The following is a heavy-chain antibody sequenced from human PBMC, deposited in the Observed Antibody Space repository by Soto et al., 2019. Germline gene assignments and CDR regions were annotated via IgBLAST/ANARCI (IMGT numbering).Heavy chain of an antibody. Sequence: GGSLRLSCAASGFTFSSYGMHWVRQAPGKGLEWVAVISYDGSNKYYADSVKGRFTISRDNSKNTLYLQMNSLRAEDTAVYYCAKVCIVGALLRGGAGYYFDYWGQGTLVTVSS. D-gene: IGHD1-26*01. CDR2: ISYDGSNK. V-gene: IGHV3-30*18. CDR3: AKVCIVGALLRGGAGYYFDY. CDR1: GFTFSSYG. J-gene: IGHJ4*02.